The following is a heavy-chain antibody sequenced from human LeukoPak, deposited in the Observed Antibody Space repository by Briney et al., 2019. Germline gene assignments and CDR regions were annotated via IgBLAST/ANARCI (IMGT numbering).Heavy chain of an antibody. CDR2: IITNFGTT. Sequence: SVKVSCKASGGTFSNYAISWVRQAPGQGLEWMGEIITNFGTTNYAQKYQGRVTISADESTSTVYMELSSLRSEDTAVYYCARPRTYYDFWRGYPPFDYWGQGTLVTVSS. CDR1: GGTFSNYA. D-gene: IGHD3-3*01. V-gene: IGHV1-69*13. CDR3: ARPRTYYDFWRGYPPFDY. J-gene: IGHJ4*02.